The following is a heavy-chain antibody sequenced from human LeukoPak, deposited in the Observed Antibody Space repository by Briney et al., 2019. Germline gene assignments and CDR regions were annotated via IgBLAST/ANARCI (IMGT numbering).Heavy chain of an antibody. CDR1: GGTFSSYA. V-gene: IGHV1-69*13. CDR3: ARDRGYSYGYFKFWFDP. CDR2: IIPIFGTA. Sequence: VKVSCKASGGTFSSYAISWVRQAPGQGLEWMGGIIPIFGTANYAQKFQGRVTITADESTSTAYMELSSLRSEDTAVYYCARDRGYSYGYFKFWFDPWGQGTLVTVSS. J-gene: IGHJ5*02. D-gene: IGHD5-18*01.